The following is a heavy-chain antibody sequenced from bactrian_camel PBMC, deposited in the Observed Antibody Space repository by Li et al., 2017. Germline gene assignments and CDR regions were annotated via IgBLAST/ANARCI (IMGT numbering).Heavy chain of an antibody. J-gene: IGHJ4*01. CDR1: GSTSAHSC. D-gene: IGHD4*01. V-gene: IGHV3S53*01. CDR2: IDSGGST. CDR3: AADTACRVGCIANTSAARYNI. Sequence: HVQLVESGGGSVQARGSLRLSCAASGSTSAHSCMGWFRQTPGTEREGVAAIDSGGSTSYAESVTGRFIISHAGRTLYLQVNSLKSEDTALYFCAADTACRVGCIANTSAARYNIWGQGTQVTVS.